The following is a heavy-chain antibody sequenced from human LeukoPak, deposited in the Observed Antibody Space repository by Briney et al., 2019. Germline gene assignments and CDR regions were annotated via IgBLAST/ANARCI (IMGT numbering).Heavy chain of an antibody. V-gene: IGHV3-33*01. CDR1: GFTFSSYG. J-gene: IGHJ6*02. CDR2: IWYDGDNK. D-gene: IGHD6-13*01. Sequence: GRSLRLSCVASGFTFSSYGMHWVRQAPGKGLEWVAVIWYDGDNKYYADSVKGRFTISRDNSKNTLYLQMNSLRAEDTAVYYCARDGIAAAGQYYCYGMDVWGQGTTVTVSS. CDR3: ARDGIAAAGQYYCYGMDV.